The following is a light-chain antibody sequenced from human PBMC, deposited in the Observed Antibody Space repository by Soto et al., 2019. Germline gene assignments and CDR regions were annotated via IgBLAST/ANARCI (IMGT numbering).Light chain of an antibody. J-gene: IGKJ1*01. Sequence: EIVLTQSPGTLSLSPGERATLPCRASQSVSSNYLAWYQHRPGQAPRLLIYGASSRATGIPDRFSGSGSGTDFTLTISRLEPEDFAVYYCQQYGSSAWTFGQGTKVDIK. V-gene: IGKV3-20*01. CDR2: GAS. CDR1: QSVSSNY. CDR3: QQYGSSAWT.